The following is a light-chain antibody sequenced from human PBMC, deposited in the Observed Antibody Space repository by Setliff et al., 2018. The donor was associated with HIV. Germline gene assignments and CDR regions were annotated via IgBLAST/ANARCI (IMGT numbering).Light chain of an antibody. CDR1: SSNIGNNA. J-gene: IGLJ3*02. Sequence: QSALAQPPSVSEAPGQRVTIARSGSSSNIGNNAVNWYQHLPGKAPKLLIHYDDLLTSGVSDRFSGSKSGTSASLAISGLQSEDEGDYYCATWDDSLNGPLFGGGTQLT. CDR3: ATWDDSLNGPL. CDR2: YDD. V-gene: IGLV1-36*01.